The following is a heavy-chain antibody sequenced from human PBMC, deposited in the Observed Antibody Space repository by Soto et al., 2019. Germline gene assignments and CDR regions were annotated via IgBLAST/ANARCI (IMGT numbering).Heavy chain of an antibody. Sequence: SETLSLTCTVSGYSISSGYYWGWIRQPPGKGLEWIGSIYHSGSTYYNPSLKSRVTISVDTSKNQFSLKLISVTAADTAVYYCARVVGGPRRDGYTKGYFDYWGQGTLVTVSS. CDR3: ARVVGGPRRDGYTKGYFDY. V-gene: IGHV4-38-2*02. CDR2: IYHSGST. J-gene: IGHJ4*02. D-gene: IGHD5-12*01. CDR1: GYSISSGYY.